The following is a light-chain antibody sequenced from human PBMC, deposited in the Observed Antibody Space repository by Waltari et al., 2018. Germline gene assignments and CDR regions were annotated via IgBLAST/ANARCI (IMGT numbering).Light chain of an antibody. J-gene: IGLJ1*01. V-gene: IGLV1-44*01. Sequence: QSVLTPPPSASGTPGQTVTISCSGRSSNIGSNTVNWSQQLPGTAPKLLIYSNIQRPSGVPDRISGSKSGTSASLAISGLQSEDEGDYYCAAWDDSLNGLYVFGTGTKVTVL. CDR2: SNI. CDR1: SSNIGSNT. CDR3: AAWDDSLNGLYV.